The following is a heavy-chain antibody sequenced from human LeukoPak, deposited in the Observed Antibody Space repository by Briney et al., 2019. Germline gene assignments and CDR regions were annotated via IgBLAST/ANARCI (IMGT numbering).Heavy chain of an antibody. V-gene: IGHV4-34*01. CDR1: GGSFSGYY. Sequence: PSETLSLTCAVYGGSFSGYYWSWIRQPPGKGLEWIGEINHSGSTNYNPSLKSRVTISVDTSKNQFSLKLSSVTAADTAVYYCASSGYRVYFDYWGQGTLVTVSS. D-gene: IGHD3-22*01. J-gene: IGHJ4*02. CDR2: INHSGST. CDR3: ASSGYRVYFDY.